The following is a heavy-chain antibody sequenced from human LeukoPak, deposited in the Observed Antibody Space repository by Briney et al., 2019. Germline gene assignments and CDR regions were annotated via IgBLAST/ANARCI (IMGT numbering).Heavy chain of an antibody. CDR1: GFTFSSYG. CDR3: AKGGPIVVGPEY. D-gene: IGHD3-22*01. V-gene: IGHV3-30*18. Sequence: GGSLRLSCAASGFTFSSYGMHWVRQAPGKGLEWVAVISYDGSNKYYADSVKGRFTISRDNSKNTLYLQMNSLRAEDTAVYYCAKGGPIVVGPEYWGQGTLVTVSS. J-gene: IGHJ4*02. CDR2: ISYDGSNK.